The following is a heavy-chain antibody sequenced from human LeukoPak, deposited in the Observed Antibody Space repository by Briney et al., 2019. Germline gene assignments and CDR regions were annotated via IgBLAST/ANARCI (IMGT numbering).Heavy chain of an antibody. CDR3: ISDFGSVGATNAFDI. Sequence: GGSLRLSCVASGFSFSTYWMHWVRQAPGKGLEWVSRINGDGSSTSYADSVKGRFTISRDNAKNAVYLKMNSLRDEDTAVYYCISDFGSVGATNAFDIWGQGTMVTVSS. CDR2: INGDGSST. V-gene: IGHV3-74*01. J-gene: IGHJ3*02. D-gene: IGHD1-26*01. CDR1: GFSFSTYW.